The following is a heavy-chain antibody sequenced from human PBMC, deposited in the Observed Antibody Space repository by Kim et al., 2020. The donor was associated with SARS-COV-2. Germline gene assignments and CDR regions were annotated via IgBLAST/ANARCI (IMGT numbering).Heavy chain of an antibody. CDR3: AKGGNNYRYFDY. Sequence: YYPAAVEGRFAISRDKSKNTLSLEMNSLGVEDTAVYYCAKGGNNYRYFDYWGQGTLVTVAS. J-gene: IGHJ4*02. V-gene: IGHV3-23*01. D-gene: IGHD1-26*01.